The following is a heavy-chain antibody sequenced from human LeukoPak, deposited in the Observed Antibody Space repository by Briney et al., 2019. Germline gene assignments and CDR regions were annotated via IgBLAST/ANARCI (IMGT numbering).Heavy chain of an antibody. J-gene: IGHJ4*02. CDR3: ASGRGFRRFDY. CDR2: IYYSGST. CDR1: GGSISSSSYY. V-gene: IGHV4-39*01. Sequence: SETLSLTCTVSGGSISSSSYYWGWIRQPPGKGLEWIGSIYYSGSTYHNPSLKSRVTISVDTSKNQFSLKLSSVTAADTAVYYCASGRGFRRFDYWGQGTLVTVSS. D-gene: IGHD6-6*01.